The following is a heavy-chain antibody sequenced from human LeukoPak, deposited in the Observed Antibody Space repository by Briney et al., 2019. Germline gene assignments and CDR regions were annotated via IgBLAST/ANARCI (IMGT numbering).Heavy chain of an antibody. V-gene: IGHV1-18*01. CDR2: ISAYNGNT. Sequence: GASVKVSCKASGYTLTSYGLSWVRQAPGQGREWMGWISAYNGNTNYAQKLQGRVTMTTDTSTSTAYMELRSLRSDDTAVYYCARERAAADDRYYFDYWGQGTLVTVSS. CDR3: ARERAAADDRYYFDY. CDR1: GYTLTSYG. D-gene: IGHD6-13*01. J-gene: IGHJ4*02.